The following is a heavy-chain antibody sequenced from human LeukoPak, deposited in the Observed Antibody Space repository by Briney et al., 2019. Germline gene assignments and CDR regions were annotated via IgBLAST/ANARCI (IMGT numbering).Heavy chain of an antibody. CDR1: GGSISSYY. CDR2: IYYSGST. J-gene: IGHJ3*02. Sequence: PSETLSLTCTVSGGSISSYYWSWLRQPPGKGLEWIGYIYYSGSTNYNPSLKSRVTISVDTSKNQFSLKLSSVTAADTAVYYCAQRNDFGIWGQGTMVTVSS. V-gene: IGHV4-59*08. CDR3: AQRNDFGI.